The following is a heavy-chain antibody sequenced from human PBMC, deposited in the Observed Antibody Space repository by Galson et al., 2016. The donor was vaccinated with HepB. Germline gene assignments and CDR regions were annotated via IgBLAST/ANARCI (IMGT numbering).Heavy chain of an antibody. J-gene: IGHJ2*01. D-gene: IGHD5-18*01. CDR1: GGSISSYY. V-gene: IGHV4-59*01. Sequence: ETLSLTCTVSGGSISSYYWSWIRQPPGKGLEWIGFIYYSGSTNYNPSLKSRATISVDTSKNQFSLKLSSVTGADTAVDYCARVPPDTASGFFDLWGRGTQVTVSS. CDR3: ARVPPDTASGFFDL. CDR2: IYYSGST.